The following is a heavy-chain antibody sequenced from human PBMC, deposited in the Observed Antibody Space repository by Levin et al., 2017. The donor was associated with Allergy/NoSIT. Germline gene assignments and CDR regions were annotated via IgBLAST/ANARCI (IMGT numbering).Heavy chain of an antibody. J-gene: IGHJ6*03. Sequence: GESLKISCKASGYTFTSYDINWVRQATGQGLEWMGWMNPNSGNTGYAQKFQGRVTMTRNTSISTAYMELSSLRSEDTAVYYCARGFDSSPGYDFWSGYYGYDYYMDVWGKGTTVTVSS. V-gene: IGHV1-8*01. CDR3: ARGFDSSPGYDFWSGYYGYDYYMDV. D-gene: IGHD3-3*01. CDR1: GYTFTSYD. CDR2: MNPNSGNT.